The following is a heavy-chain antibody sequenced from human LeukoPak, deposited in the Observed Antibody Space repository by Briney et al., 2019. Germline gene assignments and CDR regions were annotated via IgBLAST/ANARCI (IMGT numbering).Heavy chain of an antibody. V-gene: IGHV3-23*01. CDR1: GFTFSTYA. J-gene: IGHJ5*02. Sequence: GGSLRLSCAASGFTFSTYAMTWVRQAPGKGLEWVSLISGTGGSTYYADSVKGRFTISRDNSKNTLYLQMNSLRAEDTAVYYCAKALLYSGSYNWFDPWGQGTLVTVSS. CDR3: AKALLYSGSYNWFDP. CDR2: ISGTGGST. D-gene: IGHD1-26*01.